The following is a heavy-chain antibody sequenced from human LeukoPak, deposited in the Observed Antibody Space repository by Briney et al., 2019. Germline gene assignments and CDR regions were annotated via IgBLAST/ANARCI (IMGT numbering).Heavy chain of an antibody. D-gene: IGHD3-22*01. V-gene: IGHV4-34*01. Sequence: SETLSLTCAVYGGSFSGYYWSWIRRPPGKGLEWIGEINHSGSTNYNPSLKSRVTISVDTSKNQFSLKLSSVAAADTAVYYCARGESSGYSFDYWGQGTLVTVSS. CDR1: GGSFSGYY. CDR2: INHSGST. CDR3: ARGESSGYSFDY. J-gene: IGHJ4*02.